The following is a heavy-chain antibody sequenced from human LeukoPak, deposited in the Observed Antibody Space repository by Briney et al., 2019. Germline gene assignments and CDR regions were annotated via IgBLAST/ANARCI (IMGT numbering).Heavy chain of an antibody. CDR3: TRLLDNDSSGYPDTFDM. J-gene: IGHJ3*02. CDR1: GGSISSHY. Sequence: PSETQSLTCTVSGGSISSHYWSWIRQPPGKGLEWIGYFYYSGSTNYNPSFQSRVTISVDTSKNHFSLKLTSVTAADTAVYYCTRLLDNDSSGYPDTFDMWGQGTMVTVSS. V-gene: IGHV4-59*11. CDR2: FYYSGST. D-gene: IGHD3-22*01.